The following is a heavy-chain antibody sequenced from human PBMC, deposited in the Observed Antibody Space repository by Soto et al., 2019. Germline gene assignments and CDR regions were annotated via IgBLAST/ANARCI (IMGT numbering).Heavy chain of an antibody. CDR3: AKNVDNWGAPYHFDS. CDR2: IYPGDSET. CDR1: GYGFSSSW. Sequence: GESLKISCKASGYGFSSSWIAWVRQSPGKGLERMGIIYPGDSETRYSPSFRGQVTISADTSTNTAFLQWSRLKASDSGIYYCAKNVDNWGAPYHFDSWGQGTQVTVSS. J-gene: IGHJ4*02. D-gene: IGHD3-16*01. V-gene: IGHV5-51*01.